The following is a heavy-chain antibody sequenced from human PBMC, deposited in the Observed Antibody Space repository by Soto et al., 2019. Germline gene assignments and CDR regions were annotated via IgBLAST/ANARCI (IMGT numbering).Heavy chain of an antibody. V-gene: IGHV3-23*01. CDR3: ARSYSSGWEFDY. CDR1: GFTFSNYA. J-gene: IGHJ4*02. CDR2: MSNSGGSE. Sequence: PGGSLRLSCAASGFTFSNYAVGWVRQAPGKGLEWVSGMSNSGGSENYAESVKGRFTISRDNSKSTVYLHMNSLRAEDTAVYYCARSYSSGWEFDYWGQGTQVTVSS. D-gene: IGHD6-19*01.